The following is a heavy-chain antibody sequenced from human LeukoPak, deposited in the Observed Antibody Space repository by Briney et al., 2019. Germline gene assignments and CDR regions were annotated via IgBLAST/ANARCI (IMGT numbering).Heavy chain of an antibody. CDR1: GCTSSNHA. J-gene: IGHJ3*01. CDR3: ARAPNYDYVWGNYRL. Sequence: PGGSLRLSCAASGCTSSNHAMTWVRQAPGKGLEWVSSISGSGGSTSYAVSVKGRFTISRDNAKNTLYLQMNELSTERYDVNDCARAPNYDYVWGNYRLWGQGTMVTVSS. CDR2: ISGSGGST. V-gene: IGHV3-23*01. D-gene: IGHD3-16*02.